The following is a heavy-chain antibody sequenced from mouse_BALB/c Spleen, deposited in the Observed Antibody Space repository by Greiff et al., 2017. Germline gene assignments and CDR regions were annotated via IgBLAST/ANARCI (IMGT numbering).Heavy chain of an antibody. CDR1: GDSITSGY. V-gene: IGHV3-8*02. CDR3: ARYRYDGYAMDY. J-gene: IGHJ4*01. Sequence: DVHLVESGPSLVKPSQTLSLTCSVTGDSITSGYWNWIRKFPGNKLEYMGYISYSGSTYYNPSLKSRISITRDTSKNQYYLQLNSVTTEDTATYYCARYRYDGYAMDYWGQGTSVTVSS. D-gene: IGHD2-14*01. CDR2: ISYSGST.